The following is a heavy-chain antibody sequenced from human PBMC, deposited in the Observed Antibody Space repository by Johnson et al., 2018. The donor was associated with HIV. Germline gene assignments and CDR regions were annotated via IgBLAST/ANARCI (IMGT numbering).Heavy chain of an antibody. CDR1: GFTFDDYA. D-gene: IGHD6-6*01. CDR2: ISWNSGSI. CDR3: ARAQLLADDAFNN. J-gene: IGHJ3*02. Sequence: LLVESGGGVVQPGRSLRLSCAASGFTFDDYAMHWVRQAPGKGLEWVSGISWNSGSIGYADSVNGRFTISRDNAKNSLYLQMNSLRAEDTAVYYCARAQLLADDAFNNWGQGTMVTVSS. V-gene: IGHV3-9*01.